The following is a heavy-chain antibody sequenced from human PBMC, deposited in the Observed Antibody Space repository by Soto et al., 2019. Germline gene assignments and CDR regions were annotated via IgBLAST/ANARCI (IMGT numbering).Heavy chain of an antibody. D-gene: IGHD3-10*01. CDR2: IYYSGST. J-gene: IGHJ6*02. CDR1: GGSISSGDYY. Sequence: SETLSLTCTVSGGSISSGDYYWSWIRQPPGKGLEWIGYIYYSGSTYYNPSLKSRVTISVDTSKNQFSLKLSSVTAADTAVYYCARASMGFGDRMDVWGQGTTVTVSS. V-gene: IGHV4-30-4*01. CDR3: ARASMGFGDRMDV.